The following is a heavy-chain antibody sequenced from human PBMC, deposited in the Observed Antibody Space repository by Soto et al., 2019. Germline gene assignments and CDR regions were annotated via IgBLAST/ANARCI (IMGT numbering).Heavy chain of an antibody. CDR2: IYHSGST. V-gene: IGHV4-4*02. CDR3: ARGPTEQWLVRRGTPMDY. D-gene: IGHD6-19*01. Sequence: SETLSLTCAVSGGSISSSNWWSWVRPPPGKGLEWIGEIYHSGSTNYNPSLKSRVTISVDKSKNQFSLKLSSVTAADTAVYYCARGPTEQWLVRRGTPMDYWGQGTRGTGSS. J-gene: IGHJ4*02. CDR1: GGSISSSNW.